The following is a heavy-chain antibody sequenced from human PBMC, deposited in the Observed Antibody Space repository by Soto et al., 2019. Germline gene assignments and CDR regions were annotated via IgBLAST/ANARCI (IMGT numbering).Heavy chain of an antibody. Sequence: EGSLRLSCAASGFTFSSYAMHWVRQAPGKGLAWAAVISYDGSNKYYADSVNGRFTISRDNSKNTLYLQMNSLRAEDTAVYYCARDVGRWLQLSIVGSFDYWGQGTLVTVSS. V-gene: IGHV3-30-3*01. CDR3: ARDVGRWLQLSIVGSFDY. CDR1: GFTFSSYA. CDR2: ISYDGSNK. D-gene: IGHD5-12*01. J-gene: IGHJ4*02.